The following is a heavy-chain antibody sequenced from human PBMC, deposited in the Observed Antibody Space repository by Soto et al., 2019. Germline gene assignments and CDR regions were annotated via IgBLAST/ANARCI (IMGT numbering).Heavy chain of an antibody. J-gene: IGHJ6*03. CDR2: IYYSGST. V-gene: IGHV4-31*02. CDR1: GGSISSGGYY. D-gene: IGHD1-1*01. Sequence: LCGGSISSGGYYWSWIRQHPGKGLEWIGYIYYSGSTYYNPSLKSRVTISVDTSKNQFSLKLSSVTAADTAVYYCARGSNGDHYYYYYMDVWGKGTTVTVSS. CDR3: ARGSNGDHYYYYYMDV.